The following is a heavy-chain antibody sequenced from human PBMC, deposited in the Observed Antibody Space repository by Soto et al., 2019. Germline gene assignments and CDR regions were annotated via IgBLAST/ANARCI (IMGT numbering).Heavy chain of an antibody. CDR1: EFTFKNYG. D-gene: IGHD6-25*01. Sequence: EVQLVESGGGLVQPGGSLRLSCAASEFTFKNYGMNWVRQAPGKGLEWVAYISSSSSIEYADSVKGRFTVSRDNAKSSLYLQMNSLRDEDTAVYYCARGGSDRPGYWGQGTLVTVSS. CDR2: ISSSSSI. J-gene: IGHJ4*02. V-gene: IGHV3-48*02. CDR3: ARGGSDRPGY.